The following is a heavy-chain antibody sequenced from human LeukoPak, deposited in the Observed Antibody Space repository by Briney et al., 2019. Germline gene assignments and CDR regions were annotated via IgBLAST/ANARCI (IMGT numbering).Heavy chain of an antibody. V-gene: IGHV4-61*02. J-gene: IGHJ3*02. Sequence: SETLSLTCTVSGGSISCGSYYWSWIRQPAGKGLEWIGRIYTSGSTNYNPSLKSRVTISVDTSMNQFSLKLSSVTAADTAVYYCARERSSGWYFAFDIWGQGTMVTVSS. CDR2: IYTSGST. CDR1: GGSISCGSYY. CDR3: ARERSSGWYFAFDI. D-gene: IGHD6-19*01.